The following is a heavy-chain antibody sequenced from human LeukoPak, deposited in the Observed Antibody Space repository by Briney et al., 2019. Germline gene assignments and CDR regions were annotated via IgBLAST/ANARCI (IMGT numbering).Heavy chain of an antibody. CDR2: IIPIFGTA. V-gene: IGHV1-69*13. CDR1: GGTFSSYA. Sequence: GASVKVSCMASGGTFSSYAISWVRHAPGQGLEWMGGIIPIFGTANYAQTFQGRVTITADESTSTAYMELSSLRSEDTAVYYCARDSMVRGVIISNYYYYGMDVWGKGTTVTVSS. CDR3: ARDSMVRGVIISNYYYYGMDV. J-gene: IGHJ6*04. D-gene: IGHD3-10*01.